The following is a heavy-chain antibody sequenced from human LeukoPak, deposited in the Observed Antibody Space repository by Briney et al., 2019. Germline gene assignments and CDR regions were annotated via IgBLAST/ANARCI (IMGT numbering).Heavy chain of an antibody. V-gene: IGHV5-51*01. CDR2: IYPGDSDT. D-gene: IGHD6-19*01. CDR1: GYSFTSYW. Sequence: GASLKISCKGSGYSFTSYWIGWVRQMPGKGLEWMGIIYPGDSDTRYSPSFQGQVTISADKSISTAYLQWSSLKASDTAMYYCARRPWYSSGWYWFDPWGQGTLVTVSS. J-gene: IGHJ5*02. CDR3: ARRPWYSSGWYWFDP.